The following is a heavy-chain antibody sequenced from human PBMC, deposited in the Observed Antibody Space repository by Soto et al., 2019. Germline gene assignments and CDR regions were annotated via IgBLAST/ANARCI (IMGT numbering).Heavy chain of an antibody. V-gene: IGHV3-23*01. Sequence: GGSLRLSCAASGFTFSSYAMSWVRQAPGKGLEWVSAISGSGGSTYYADSVKGRFTISRDNSNNTLYLQMNSLRAEDTAVYYCAKGNYDSSGYYYVFYYYYGMDVWGQGTTVTVSS. CDR3: AKGNYDSSGYYYVFYYYYGMDV. J-gene: IGHJ6*02. D-gene: IGHD3-22*01. CDR1: GFTFSSYA. CDR2: ISGSGGST.